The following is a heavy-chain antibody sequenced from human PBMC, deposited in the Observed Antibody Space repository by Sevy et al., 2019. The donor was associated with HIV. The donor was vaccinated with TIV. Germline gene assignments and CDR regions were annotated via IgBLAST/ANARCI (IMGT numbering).Heavy chain of an antibody. CDR2: IKQDGSEA. CDR1: GFNFRNFW. J-gene: IGHJ5*02. Sequence: GGSLRLSCVASGFNFRNFWMSWVRQAPGKGLEWVADIKQDGSEAYYVDSVKGRFTISRDNAKNSLYLQMNSLRDEDTAMYFWVRDKEVGASILDAWGQRTPVTVSS. CDR3: VRDKEVGASILDA. D-gene: IGHD1-26*01. V-gene: IGHV3-7*03.